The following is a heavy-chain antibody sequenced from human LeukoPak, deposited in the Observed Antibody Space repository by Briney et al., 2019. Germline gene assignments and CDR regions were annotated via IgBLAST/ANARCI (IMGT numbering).Heavy chain of an antibody. CDR3: ATGLPQGGYSYALLRL. V-gene: IGHV1-69-2*01. D-gene: IGHD5-18*01. Sequence: ASVKVSCKVSGYTFTDYYVHWVQQAPGKGLEWMGLVDPEDGETIYAEKFQGRVTITADTSTDTAYMELSSLRSEDTAVYYCATGLPQGGYSYALLRLWGQGTLVTVSS. CDR2: VDPEDGET. J-gene: IGHJ4*02. CDR1: GYTFTDYY.